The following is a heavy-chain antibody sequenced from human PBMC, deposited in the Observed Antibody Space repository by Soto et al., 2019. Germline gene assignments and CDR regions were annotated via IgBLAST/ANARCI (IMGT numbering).Heavy chain of an antibody. V-gene: IGHV3-30*04. CDR3: AKRSGYQEAAYLDY. J-gene: IGHJ4*02. CDR1: GFTFSNYA. Sequence: PGGSLRLSCAPSGFTFSNYAMHWVRQAPGKGLEWVAVISYDGDSTYYADSVKGRFTISRDNSKNTLYLQMNSLRAEDTAVYYCAKRSGYQEAAYLDYWGQGTLVTVSS. CDR2: ISYDGDST. D-gene: IGHD5-12*01.